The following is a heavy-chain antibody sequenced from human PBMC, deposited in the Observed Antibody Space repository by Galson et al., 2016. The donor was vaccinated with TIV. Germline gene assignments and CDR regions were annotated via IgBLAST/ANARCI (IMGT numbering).Heavy chain of an antibody. Sequence: LRLSCATSGFTLPNYGMTWVRQAPGKGLEWVAVIWYDGTNTHYADSVKGRFTISKDNSENTLNLQMNTLRAEDTAVYYCARTGANTLYSGGYGDDDGFDFWGQGTMVTVSS. CDR2: IWYDGTNT. J-gene: IGHJ3*01. V-gene: IGHV3-33*01. CDR1: GFTLPNYG. D-gene: IGHD1-26*01. CDR3: ARTGANTLYSGGYGDDDGFDF.